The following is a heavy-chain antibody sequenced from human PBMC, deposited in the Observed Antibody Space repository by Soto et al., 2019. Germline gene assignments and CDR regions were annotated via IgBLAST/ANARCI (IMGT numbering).Heavy chain of an antibody. CDR2: INHSGST. J-gene: IGHJ4*02. Sequence: SETLSLTCAVYGGSFSGYYWSWIRQPPGKGLEWIGEINHSGSTNYNPSLKSRVTISVDTSKNQFSLKLSSVTAADTAVYYCARVTTIFGVVLKYFDYWGQGTLVTVSS. CDR3: ARVTTIFGVVLKYFDY. D-gene: IGHD3-3*01. V-gene: IGHV4-34*01. CDR1: GGSFSGYY.